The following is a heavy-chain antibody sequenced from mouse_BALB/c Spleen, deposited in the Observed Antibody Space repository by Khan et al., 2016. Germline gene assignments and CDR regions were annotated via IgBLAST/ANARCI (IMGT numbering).Heavy chain of an antibody. J-gene: IGHJ2*01. CDR3: ARSIMAN. Sequence: VQLQESGPGLVKPSQSLSLTCTVTGYSITSDYAWNWIRQFPGNKLEWMGYISYSGSTSYNPSLKSRISITRDTSKNQFFLQSNSVTTEDTATYYCARSIMANWGQGTTLTVSS. CDR1: GYSITSDYA. V-gene: IGHV3-2*02. CDR2: ISYSGST.